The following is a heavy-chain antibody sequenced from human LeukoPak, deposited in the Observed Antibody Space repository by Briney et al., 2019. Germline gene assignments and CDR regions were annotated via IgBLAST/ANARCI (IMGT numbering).Heavy chain of an antibody. J-gene: IGHJ4*02. CDR2: IYYSGST. CDR1: GGSISSYY. Sequence: SETLSLTCTVSGGSISSYYWSWIRQPPGKGLGWIGYIYYSGSTNYNPSLKSRVTISVDTSKNQFSLKLSSVTAADTAVYYCARGGIVGASIDYWGQGTLVTVSS. CDR3: ARGGIVGASIDY. D-gene: IGHD1-26*01. V-gene: IGHV4-59*01.